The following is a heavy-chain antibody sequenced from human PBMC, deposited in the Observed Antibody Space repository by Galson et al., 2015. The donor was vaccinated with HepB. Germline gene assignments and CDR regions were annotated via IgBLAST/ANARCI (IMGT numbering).Heavy chain of an antibody. V-gene: IGHV3-23*01. CDR1: GFAFSRYV. J-gene: IGHJ6*02. Sequence: SLRLSCAASGFAFSRYVMSWVRQAPGKGLEWVSGISGSGDRPDYADSVKGRFTISRDNDNNILYVQMNSLRAEDTAVYYCAKGMGQRRPRSFFYHGMDVWGQGTTVTVSS. D-gene: IGHD6-25*01. CDR2: ISGSGDRP. CDR3: AKGMGQRRPRSFFYHGMDV.